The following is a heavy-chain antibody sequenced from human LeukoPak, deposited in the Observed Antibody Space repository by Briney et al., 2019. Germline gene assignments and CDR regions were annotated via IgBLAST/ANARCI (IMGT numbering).Heavy chain of an antibody. V-gene: IGHV3-73*01. CDR2: IRSKANSYAT. CDR3: TSRYFDWFRYMDV. D-gene: IGHD3-9*01. Sequence: QAGGSLRLSCAASGFTFSGSAMHWVRQASGKGLEWVGRIRSKANSYATAYAASVKGRFTISRDDSKNTAYLQMNSLETEDTAVYYCTSRYFDWFRYMDVWGKGTTVTVSS. J-gene: IGHJ6*03. CDR1: GFTFSGSA.